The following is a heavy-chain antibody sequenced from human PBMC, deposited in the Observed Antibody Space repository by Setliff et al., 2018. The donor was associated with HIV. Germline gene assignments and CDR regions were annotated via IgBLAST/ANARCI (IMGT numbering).Heavy chain of an antibody. V-gene: IGHV3-74*01. D-gene: IGHD3-3*01. CDR2: MDGDGKYI. Sequence: GGSLRLSCVASGFTFSNFWMQWVRQAPGEGLVCVSRMDGDGKYIFYADSVKGRFTISRDNAKNTLYLQMNSLRDEDTAVYYCARDRGSGTCRGCDYMDVWGKGTTVTVSS. CDR3: ARDRGSGTCRGCDYMDV. J-gene: IGHJ6*03. CDR1: GFTFSNFW.